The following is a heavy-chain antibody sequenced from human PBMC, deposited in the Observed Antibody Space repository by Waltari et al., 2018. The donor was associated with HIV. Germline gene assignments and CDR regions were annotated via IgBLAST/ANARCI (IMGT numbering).Heavy chain of an antibody. Sequence: QVQLVESGGGEVQPGRSLRLSCAASRFTFSSYAMPWVRQAPGKGLEWVAVISYYGDNKYYADAVKGRFTISRDNSKNTLYLQMNRLRAEDTAVYYCAKGASGWSPGYWGQGTLVTVSS. CDR1: RFTFSSYA. CDR2: ISYYGDNK. V-gene: IGHV3-30*18. D-gene: IGHD6-19*01. CDR3: AKGASGWSPGY. J-gene: IGHJ4*02.